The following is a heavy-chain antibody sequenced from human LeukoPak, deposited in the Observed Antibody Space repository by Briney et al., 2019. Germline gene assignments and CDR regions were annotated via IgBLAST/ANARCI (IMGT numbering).Heavy chain of an antibody. V-gene: IGHV3-9*01. J-gene: IGHJ4*02. D-gene: IGHD6-13*01. CDR3: AKDLARGRGSSWYYFDY. Sequence: GGSLRLSCAASRFTFGDFAMHWVRQAPGKGLEWVSGISWNSGSIGYADSVKGRFTISRDNAKNSLYLQMNSLRAEDTALYYCAKDLARGRGSSWYYFDYWGQGTLVTVSS. CDR2: ISWNSGSI. CDR1: RFTFGDFA.